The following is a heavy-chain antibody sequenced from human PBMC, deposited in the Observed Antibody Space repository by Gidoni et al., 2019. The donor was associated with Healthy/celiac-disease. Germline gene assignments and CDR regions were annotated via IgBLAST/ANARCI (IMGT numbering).Heavy chain of an antibody. D-gene: IGHD1-26*01. CDR1: GFSLSTNGVG. V-gene: IGHV2-5*02. CDR3: AHNREWELGGLGAFDI. Sequence: QITLKESGPTRVKPTQTLTLTCTFSGFSLSTNGVGVGWIRQPPGKALEWLAVIYWDDNKRYSPSLNNRLTITKDTSKNQVVLTMTNMDPVDTATYYCAHNREWELGGLGAFDIWGQGTMVTVSS. CDR2: IYWDDNK. J-gene: IGHJ3*02.